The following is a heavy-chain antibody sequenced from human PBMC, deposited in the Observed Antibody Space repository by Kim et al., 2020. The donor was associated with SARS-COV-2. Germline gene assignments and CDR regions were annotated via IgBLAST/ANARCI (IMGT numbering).Heavy chain of an antibody. CDR1: GGSISSGDYY. CDR2: IYYSGST. D-gene: IGHD3-16*02. V-gene: IGHV4-30-4*01. Sequence: SETLSLTCTVSGGSISSGDYYWSWIRQPPGKGLEWIGYIYYSGSTYYNPSLKSRVTISVDTSKNQFSLKLGSVTAADTAVYYCARDRYSVYYYYGMDVWGQGTTVTVSS. J-gene: IGHJ6*02. CDR3: ARDRYSVYYYYGMDV.